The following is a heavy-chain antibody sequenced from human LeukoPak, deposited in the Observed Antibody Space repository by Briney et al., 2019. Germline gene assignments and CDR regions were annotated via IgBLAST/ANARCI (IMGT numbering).Heavy chain of an antibody. D-gene: IGHD6-19*01. CDR3: ARSAFGGWYDY. CDR1: GGTFSSYA. J-gene: IGHJ4*02. CDR2: IIPIFGTA. V-gene: IGHV1-69*05. Sequence: ASVRVSCKASGGTFSSYAISWLRQAPGKGLAWMGGIIPIFGTANYAQKFQGRVTITTEESTCTAYMELSSLRTEDTAVYYCARSAFGGWYDYWGQGTLVTVSS.